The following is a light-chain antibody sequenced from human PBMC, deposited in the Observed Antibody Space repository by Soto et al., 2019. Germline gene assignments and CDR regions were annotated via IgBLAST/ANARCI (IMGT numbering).Light chain of an antibody. J-gene: IGKJ1*01. CDR2: KAS. CDR3: QQYHISPWT. V-gene: IGKV1-5*03. Sequence: DIQMTQSPSTLSASVGDRVTITCRASQRISSWLAWYQQKPGKAPKLLIYKASSLESGVSSRFSGSGSGTEFTLTISSLQPDDFAAYYCQQYHISPWTFGHETKVEIK. CDR1: QRISSW.